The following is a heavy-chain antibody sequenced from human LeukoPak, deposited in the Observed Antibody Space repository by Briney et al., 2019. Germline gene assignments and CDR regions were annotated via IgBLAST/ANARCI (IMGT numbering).Heavy chain of an antibody. CDR3: ARGDPHADL. V-gene: IGHV3-48*03. CDR2: ITISGHTK. Sequence: GGSLRLSCEASGFDLNTYEMTWVRQAPGKGLEWIADITISGHTKNYADSVKGRFTISRDNAGTSLYLQMNSLRVEDTGVYYCARGDPHADLWGQGTLVTVSS. J-gene: IGHJ5*02. CDR1: GFDLNTYE.